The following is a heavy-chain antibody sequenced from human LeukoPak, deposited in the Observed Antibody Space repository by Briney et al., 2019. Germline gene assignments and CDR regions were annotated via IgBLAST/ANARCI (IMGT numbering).Heavy chain of an antibody. Sequence: PSESLSLTCTVSGGSISSGDYYWSWIRQPPGKGLEWIGYIYYSGSTYYNPSLKSRVTISVDTSKTQFSLKLSSVTAADTAVYHCARHSTWIYWYFDLWGRGTLVTVSS. J-gene: IGHJ2*01. CDR1: GGSISSGDYY. CDR3: ARHSTWIYWYFDL. D-gene: IGHD1-1*01. V-gene: IGHV4-30-4*01. CDR2: IYYSGST.